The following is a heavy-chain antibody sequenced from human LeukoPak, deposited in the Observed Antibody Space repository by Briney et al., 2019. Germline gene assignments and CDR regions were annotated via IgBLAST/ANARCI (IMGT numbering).Heavy chain of an antibody. J-gene: IGHJ4*02. D-gene: IGHD3-3*01. Sequence: GGSLRLSCAVSGFTFTDYAMNWVRQAPGKGLEWVSGISGTGTNTYYADYVKGRFTISRDNSKNTLYLQMSSLRAEDTAVYYCVKASGRGIFGYYFDYWGQGTLVTVSS. CDR2: ISGTGTNT. CDR3: VKASGRGIFGYYFDY. V-gene: IGHV3-23*01. CDR1: GFTFTDYA.